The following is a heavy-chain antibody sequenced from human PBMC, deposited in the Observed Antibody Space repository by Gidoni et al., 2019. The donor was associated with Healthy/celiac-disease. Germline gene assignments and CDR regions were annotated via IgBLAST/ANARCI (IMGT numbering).Heavy chain of an antibody. V-gene: IGHV4-34*01. CDR3: AREGVPAAMKWPYYYYYYGMDV. Sequence: QVQLQQWGAGLLKPSETLSLTCAVYGGSFSGYYWSWLRQPPGKGLEWIGEINHSGSTNYNPSLKSRVTISVDTSKNQFSLKLSSVTAADTAVYYCAREGVPAAMKWPYYYYYYGMDVWGQGTTVTVSS. CDR1: GGSFSGYY. D-gene: IGHD2-2*01. J-gene: IGHJ6*02. CDR2: INHSGST.